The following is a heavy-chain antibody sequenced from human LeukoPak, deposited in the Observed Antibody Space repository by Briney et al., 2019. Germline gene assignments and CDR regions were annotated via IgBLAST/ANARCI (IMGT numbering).Heavy chain of an antibody. V-gene: IGHV4-34*01. CDR1: GGSLSSFY. CDR2: INHSGST. CDR3: ARDDGNWNYGARGWFDP. D-gene: IGHD1-7*01. J-gene: IGHJ5*02. Sequence: SETLSPTCAVSGGSLSSFYWSWIRQPPGKGLEWIGEINHSGSTNYNPSLKSRVTISVDTSKNQFSLKLSSVTAADTAVYYCARDDGNWNYGARGWFDPWGQGTLVTVSS.